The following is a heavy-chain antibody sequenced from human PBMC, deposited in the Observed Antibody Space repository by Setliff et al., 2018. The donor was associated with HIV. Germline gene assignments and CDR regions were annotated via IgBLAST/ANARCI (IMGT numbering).Heavy chain of an antibody. CDR3: ARLRGLNLEPFDY. CDR2: VYYSGST. D-gene: IGHD1-1*01. J-gene: IGHJ4*02. V-gene: IGHV4-39*01. Sequence: SETLSLTCSDSGGSIEFSSYYRGWIRQPPGKGLEWIGSVYYSGSTYYNPSLKSRLTISVDTSTNKFSLKLSSVTAADTAVYYCARLRGLNLEPFDYWGQGTLVTVSS. CDR1: GGSIEFSSYY.